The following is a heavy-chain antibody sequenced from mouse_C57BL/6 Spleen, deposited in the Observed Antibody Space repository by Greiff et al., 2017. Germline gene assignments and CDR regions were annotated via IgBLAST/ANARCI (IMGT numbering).Heavy chain of an antibody. V-gene: IGHV3-6*01. CDR1: GYSITSGYY. D-gene: IGHD1-1*01. CDR2: ISYDGSN. J-gene: IGHJ2*01. CDR3: AREGVITCFDY. Sequence: ESGPGLVKPSQSLSLTCSVTGYSITSGYYWNWIRQFPGNKLEWMGYISYDGSNNYNPSLKNRISITRDTSKNQFFLKLNSVTTEDTATYYCAREGVITCFDYWGQGTTLTVSS.